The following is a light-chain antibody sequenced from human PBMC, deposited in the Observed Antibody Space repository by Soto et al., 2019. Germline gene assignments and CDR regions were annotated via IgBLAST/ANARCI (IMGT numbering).Light chain of an antibody. CDR2: DVS. CDR1: SSDVGGYNF. V-gene: IGLV2-14*01. Sequence: LTQPASVSGSPGQSITISCTGTSSDVGGYNFVSWYQQHPGKAPKLMIYDVSNRPSGVSNRFSGSKSGNTASLTISGLQAEDEADYYCSSYTSSSSQVFGTGTKVTVL. J-gene: IGLJ1*01. CDR3: SSYTSSSSQV.